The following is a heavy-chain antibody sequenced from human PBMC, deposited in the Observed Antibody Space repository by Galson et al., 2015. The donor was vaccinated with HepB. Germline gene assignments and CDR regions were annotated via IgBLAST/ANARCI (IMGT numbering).Heavy chain of an antibody. Sequence: SVKVSCKASGYTFTSYAMHWVRQAPGQRLEWMGWINAGNGNTKYSQKFQGRVTITRDTSASTAYMELSSLRSEDTAVYYCARAYCSSTSCFNGPWFDPWGQGTLVTVSS. CDR2: INAGNGNT. J-gene: IGHJ5*02. V-gene: IGHV1-3*01. CDR1: GYTFTSYA. CDR3: ARAYCSSTSCFNGPWFDP. D-gene: IGHD2-2*01.